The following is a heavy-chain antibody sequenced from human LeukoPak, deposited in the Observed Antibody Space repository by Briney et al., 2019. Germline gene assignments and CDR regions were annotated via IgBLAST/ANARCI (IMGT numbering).Heavy chain of an antibody. V-gene: IGHV1-18*01. Sequence: ASVKVSCKASGHTFTNYGISWVRQAPGKGLEWMGWINPYNGNTNYAQKLQGRVTMTTDTSTSTAYMELRSLRSDDTAVYYCARGSSSSRGHYSYYMDVWGKGTPVTVSS. CDR2: INPYNGNT. CDR1: GHTFTNYG. CDR3: ARGSSSSRGHYSYYMDV. J-gene: IGHJ6*03. D-gene: IGHD6-6*01.